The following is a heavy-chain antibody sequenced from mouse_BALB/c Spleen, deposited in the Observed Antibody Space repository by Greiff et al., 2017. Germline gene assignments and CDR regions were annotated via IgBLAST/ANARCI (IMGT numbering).Heavy chain of an antibody. CDR3: ARRGYGNYLDY. J-gene: IGHJ2*01. Sequence: QVQLQQPGAELVKPGASVKLSCKASGYTFTSYWMHWVKQRPGQGLEWIGEIDPSDSYTNYNQKFKGKATLTVDKSSSTAYMQLSSLTSEDSAVYYCARRGYGNYLDYWGQGTTLTVSS. D-gene: IGHD2-1*01. CDR1: GYTFTSYW. CDR2: IDPSDSYT. V-gene: IGHV1-69*02.